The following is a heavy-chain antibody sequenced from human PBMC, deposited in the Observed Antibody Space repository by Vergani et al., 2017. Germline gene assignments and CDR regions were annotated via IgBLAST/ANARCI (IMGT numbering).Heavy chain of an antibody. D-gene: IGHD1-1*01. J-gene: IGHJ3*01. Sequence: QVQLQQWGAGLLKPSETLSLTCAVYGGSFSGYYWSWIRQPPGKGLEWIGEINHSGSNNYNPSLKSRVTISVDTSKNQFSLKLSSVTAADTAVYYCARSIHLNGARFSVWGQGTMVTVSS. CDR3: ARSIHLNGARFSV. CDR2: INHSGSN. CDR1: GGSFSGYY. V-gene: IGHV4-34*01.